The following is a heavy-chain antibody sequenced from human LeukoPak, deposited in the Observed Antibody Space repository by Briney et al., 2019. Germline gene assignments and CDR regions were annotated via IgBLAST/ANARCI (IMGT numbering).Heavy chain of an antibody. J-gene: IGHJ4*02. Sequence: PSETLSLTCTVSGGSISSSSYYWGWIRQPPGKGLEWFGSIYYSGSTYYNPSLKSRVTISVDTSKNQFSLKLSSVTAADTAVYYCARENSGSYREFDYWGQGTLVTVSS. D-gene: IGHD1-26*01. V-gene: IGHV4-39*07. CDR3: ARENSGSYREFDY. CDR1: GGSISSSSYY. CDR2: IYYSGST.